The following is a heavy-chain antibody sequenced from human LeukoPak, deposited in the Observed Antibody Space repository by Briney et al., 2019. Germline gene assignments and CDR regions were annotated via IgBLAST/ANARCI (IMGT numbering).Heavy chain of an antibody. V-gene: IGHV3-30*02. J-gene: IGHJ4*02. CDR2: IRYDGSNK. Sequence: GGSLRLSCAASGFTFSSYGMHWVRQAPGKGLEWVAFIRYDGSNKYYADSVKGRFTISRDNSKNTLYLQMNSLRAEDTAVYYCAKGYYDSSGYYQDYWGQGTLVTVSS. CDR1: GFTFSSYG. D-gene: IGHD3-22*01. CDR3: AKGYYDSSGYYQDY.